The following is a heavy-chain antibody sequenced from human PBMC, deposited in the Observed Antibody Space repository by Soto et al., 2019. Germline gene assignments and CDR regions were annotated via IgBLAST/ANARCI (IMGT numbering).Heavy chain of an antibody. CDR2: ISHGGSP. V-gene: IGHV4-30-2*01. Sequence: SLSVTYSFSGWAVSSGVFSWNWIRQPPGQGLEWIGYISHGGSPHYTPSLRSRVSISVDRSTNVISLNLTSMTPADTAVYFCARGHYYYGMDVWGQGTTVTVSS. J-gene: IGHJ6*02. CDR3: ARGHYYYGMDV. CDR1: GWAVSSGVFS.